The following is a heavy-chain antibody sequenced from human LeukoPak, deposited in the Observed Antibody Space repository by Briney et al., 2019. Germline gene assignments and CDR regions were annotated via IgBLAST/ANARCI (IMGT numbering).Heavy chain of an antibody. CDR1: GFMFSSNW. J-gene: IGHJ4*02. D-gene: IGHD5-24*01. V-gene: IGHV3-7*03. CDR2: IKEDGTET. CDR3: AKEGRSLQTY. Sequence: GSLRLSCAASGFMFSSNWMSWVRLASGKGLEWVANIKEDGTETYYVDSVKGRFTISRDNAKNSLYLQMNSLRVEDTAVYYCAKEGRSLQTYWGQGTLVTVSS.